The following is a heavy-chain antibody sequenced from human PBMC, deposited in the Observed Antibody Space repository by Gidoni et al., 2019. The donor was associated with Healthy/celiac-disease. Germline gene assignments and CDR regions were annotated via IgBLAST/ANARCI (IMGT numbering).Heavy chain of an antibody. CDR3: ARSSTRGYYYYGMDV. CDR2: ISGSGGST. J-gene: IGHJ6*02. V-gene: IGHV3-23*01. CDR1: GFTFSSYA. D-gene: IGHD2-2*01. Sequence: EVQLLESGGGLVQPGGSLRLSCAASGFTFSSYAMSGVRQAPGKGLEWVSAISGSGGSTYYADSVKGRFTISRDNSKNTLYLQMNSLRAEDTAVYYCARSSTRGYYYYGMDVWGQGTTVTVSS.